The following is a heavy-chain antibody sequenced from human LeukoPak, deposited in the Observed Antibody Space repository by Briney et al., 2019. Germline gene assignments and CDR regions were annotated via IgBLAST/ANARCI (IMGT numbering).Heavy chain of an antibody. D-gene: IGHD1-26*01. J-gene: IGHJ4*02. CDR1: GFTFNYYG. Sequence: GTLRLSCAASGFTFNYYGMSWVRQAPGKGLEWVSGIGAGGRSTYYADSVKGRFTISRDNSKNTLYLQMNSLRAEDTAVYYCARDSGSYGINYFDYWGQGTLVTVSS. V-gene: IGHV3-23*01. CDR3: ARDSGSYGINYFDY. CDR2: IGAGGRST.